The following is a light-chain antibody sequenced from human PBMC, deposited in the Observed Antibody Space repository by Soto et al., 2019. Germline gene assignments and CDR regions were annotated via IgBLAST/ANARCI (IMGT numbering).Light chain of an antibody. Sequence: ETVLTQSPATLSLSPGETATLSCRASESVDIYLAWYQQKPGQAPRLPIYHASNRATGIPARFSGSGSGTDFTLTISSLEPEDSAVYYCQQRRNWPPLTFGGGTRVEIK. CDR1: ESVDIY. V-gene: IGKV3-11*01. CDR2: HAS. CDR3: QQRRNWPPLT. J-gene: IGKJ4*01.